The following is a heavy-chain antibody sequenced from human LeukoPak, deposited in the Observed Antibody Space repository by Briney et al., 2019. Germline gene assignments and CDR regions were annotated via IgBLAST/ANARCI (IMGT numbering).Heavy chain of an antibody. CDR3: ARDRAGPYFDY. CDR2: IYSGGST. V-gene: IGHV3-66*01. D-gene: IGHD6-25*01. Sequence: GRSLRLSCAASGFTVSSNYMSWVRQAPGKGLEWVSVIYSGGSTYYADSVKGRFTISRDNSKNTLYLQMNSLRAEDTAVYYCARDRAGPYFDYWGQGTLVTVSS. CDR1: GFTVSSNY. J-gene: IGHJ4*02.